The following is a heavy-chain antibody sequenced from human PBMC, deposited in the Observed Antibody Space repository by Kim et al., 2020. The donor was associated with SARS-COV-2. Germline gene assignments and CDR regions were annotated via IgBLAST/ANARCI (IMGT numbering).Heavy chain of an antibody. CDR1: GGSFSGYY. J-gene: IGHJ6*03. Sequence: SETLSLTCAVYGGSFSGYYWSWIRQPPGKGLEWIGEINHSGSTNYNPSLKSRVTISVDTSKNQFSLKLGSVTAADTAVYYCARVRRERITMVRGPNYYYYYMDVWGKGTTVTVSS. CDR3: ARVRRERITMVRGPNYYYYYMDV. V-gene: IGHV4-34*01. D-gene: IGHD3-10*01. CDR2: INHSGST.